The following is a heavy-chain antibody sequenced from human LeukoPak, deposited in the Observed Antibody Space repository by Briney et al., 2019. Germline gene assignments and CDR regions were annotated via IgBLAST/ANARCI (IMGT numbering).Heavy chain of an antibody. CDR2: IYYSGST. CDR3: ARTTVTPYYYGMDV. Sequence: PSETLSLTCTVSGGSISSSSYYWGWIRQPPGKGLEWIGSIYYSGSTYYNPSLKSRVTISVDTSKNQFSLKLSSVTAADTAVYYCARTTVTPYYYGMDVWGQGTTVTVSS. D-gene: IGHD4-17*01. J-gene: IGHJ6*02. V-gene: IGHV4-39*01. CDR1: GGSISSSSYY.